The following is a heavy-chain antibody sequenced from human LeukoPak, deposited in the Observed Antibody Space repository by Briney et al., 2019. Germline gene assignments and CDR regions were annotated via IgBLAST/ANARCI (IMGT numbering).Heavy chain of an antibody. D-gene: IGHD3-3*01. CDR3: ARADFWSGQAHFDY. J-gene: IGHJ4*02. V-gene: IGHV4-61*01. CDR2: IYYSGST. Sequence: SETLSLTRTVSGGSVSSGSYYWSWIRQPPGTGLEWIGYIYYSGSTNYNPSLKSRVTISVDTSKNQFSLKLSSVTAADTAVYYCARADFWSGQAHFDYWGQGTLVTVSS. CDR1: GGSVSSGSYY.